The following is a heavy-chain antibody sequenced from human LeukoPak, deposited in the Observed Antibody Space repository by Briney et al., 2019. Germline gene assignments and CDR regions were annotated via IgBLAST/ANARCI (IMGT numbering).Heavy chain of an antibody. V-gene: IGHV3-23*01. J-gene: IGHJ3*02. D-gene: IGHD2-2*01. CDR2: ISGSGIST. CDR3: AKPDCCSSTSRFAFDI. CDR1: EFTFSSYA. Sequence: AGGSLRLSCAASEFTFSSYALSWVRQAPGKGLEWVSSISGSGISTYYADSVKGRFTISRDNSKNTLYLQMNSLRAEDTAVYYCAKPDCCSSTSRFAFDIWGQGTMVTVSS.